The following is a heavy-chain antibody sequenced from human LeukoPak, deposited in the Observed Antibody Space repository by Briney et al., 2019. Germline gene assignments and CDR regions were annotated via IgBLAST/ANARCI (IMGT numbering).Heavy chain of an antibody. CDR2: IIPIFGTA. V-gene: IGHV1-69*05. J-gene: IGHJ5*02. D-gene: IGHD2-2*01. CDR1: GYTFTSYD. Sequence: GASVKVSCKASGYTFTSYDINWVRQAPGQGLEWMGGIIPIFGTANYAQKFQGRVTITTDESTSTAYMELSSLRSEDTAVYYCARGGSSTTRRGYNWFDPWGQGTLVTVSS. CDR3: ARGGSSTTRRGYNWFDP.